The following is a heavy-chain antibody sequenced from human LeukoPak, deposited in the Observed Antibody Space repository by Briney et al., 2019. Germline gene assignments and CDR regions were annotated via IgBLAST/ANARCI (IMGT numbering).Heavy chain of an antibody. CDR3: AKDRSKPRVYYYMDV. V-gene: IGHV3-23*01. J-gene: IGHJ6*03. CDR1: GFTFSSYA. Sequence: PGGSLRLSRAASGFTFSSYAMSWVRQAPGKGLEWVSAISGSGGSTYYADSVKGRFTISRDNSKNTLYLQMNSLRAEDTAVYYCAKDRSKPRVYYYMDVWGKGTTVTVSS. CDR2: ISGSGGST.